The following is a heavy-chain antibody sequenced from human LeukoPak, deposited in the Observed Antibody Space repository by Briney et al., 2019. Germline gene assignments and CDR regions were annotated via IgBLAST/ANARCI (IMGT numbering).Heavy chain of an antibody. J-gene: IGHJ4*02. D-gene: IGHD2-2*02. CDR1: GFTFSSYA. V-gene: IGHV3-30-3*01. Sequence: GRSLRLSCAASGFTFSSYAMHWVRQAPGKGLEWVAVISYDGSNKYYADSVKGRFTISRDNSKNTLYLQMNSLRAEDTAVYYCAREPIVVVPAAISPRGFDCWGQGTLVTVSS. CDR2: ISYDGSNK. CDR3: AREPIVVVPAAISPRGFDC.